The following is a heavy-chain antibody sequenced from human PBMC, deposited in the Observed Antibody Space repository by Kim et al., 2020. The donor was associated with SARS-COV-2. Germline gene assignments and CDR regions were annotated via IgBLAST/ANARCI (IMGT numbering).Heavy chain of an antibody. J-gene: IGHJ6*02. CDR3: AKDGEWELLLYYYGMDV. Sequence: VKGRFTIARDNSKNTLYLQMNSLRAEDTAVYYCAKDGEWELLLYYYGMDVWGQGTTVTVSS. V-gene: IGHV3-30*02. D-gene: IGHD1-26*01.